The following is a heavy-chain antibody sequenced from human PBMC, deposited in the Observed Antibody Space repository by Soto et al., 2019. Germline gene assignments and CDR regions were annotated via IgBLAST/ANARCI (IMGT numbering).Heavy chain of an antibody. J-gene: IGHJ6*03. CDR1: GYSFTSYW. D-gene: IGHD4-17*01. V-gene: IGHV5-51*01. CDR2: IYPGDSDT. Sequence: PGESVKISCKGSGYSFTSYWIGWVRQMPGKGLEWMGIIYPGDSDTRYSPSFQGQVTISADKSISTAYLRWSSLKASDTAMYYCARQPYYGDYEDDYYYYMDVWGKGTTVTVSS. CDR3: ARQPYYGDYEDDYYYYMDV.